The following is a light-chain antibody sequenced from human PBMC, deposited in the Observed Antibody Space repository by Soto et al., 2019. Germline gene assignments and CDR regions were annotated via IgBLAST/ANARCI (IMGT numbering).Light chain of an antibody. CDR3: QQYHSYWT. J-gene: IGKJ1*01. Sequence: DFQMPQSPSTLSASVGDSFPITGRASQNIRSRLAWFQQKPGKAPKLLIYDASSLESGVPQRFSGSGSGTEFTLTISSLQTDDFSTYYCQQYHSYWTFGQGTKVDNK. CDR1: QNIRSR. V-gene: IGKV1-5*01. CDR2: DAS.